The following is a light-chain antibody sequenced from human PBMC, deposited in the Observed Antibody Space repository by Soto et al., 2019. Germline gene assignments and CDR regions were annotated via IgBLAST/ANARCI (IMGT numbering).Light chain of an antibody. CDR1: QSVSSIY. J-gene: IGKJ1*01. Sequence: EIVLTQSPGTLSLSPGERATLSCRASQSVSSIYLAWYQQKPGQAPRLLIYDVSSRATGIPDRFSGSGSGTDFTLTISRLEPEDFAVYYCQQPGSSPGTFGQGTKEEIK. CDR3: QQPGSSPGT. CDR2: DVS. V-gene: IGKV3-20*01.